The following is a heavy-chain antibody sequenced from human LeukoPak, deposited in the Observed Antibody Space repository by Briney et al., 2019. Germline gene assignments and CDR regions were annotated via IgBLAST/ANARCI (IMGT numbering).Heavy chain of an antibody. J-gene: IGHJ4*02. CDR2: ISSSSSYI. CDR1: GFTFSSYA. V-gene: IGHV3-21*01. Sequence: GRSLRLSCAASGFTFSSYAMHWVRQAPGKGLEWVSSISSSSSYIYYADSVKGRFTISRDNAKNSLYLQMNSLRAEDTAVYYCARLIVGAAKNDYWGQGTLVTVSS. D-gene: IGHD1-26*01. CDR3: ARLIVGAAKNDY.